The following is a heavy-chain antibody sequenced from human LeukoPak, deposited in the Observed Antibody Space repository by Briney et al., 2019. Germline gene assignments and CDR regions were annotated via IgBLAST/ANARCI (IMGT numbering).Heavy chain of an antibody. CDR3: ARTSIAARRADFDY. CDR2: INSSSGGT. D-gene: IGHD6-6*01. CDR1: GYTFTDYY. Sequence: EASVKVSCKTSGYTFTDYYIHWMRQAPGQGLEWMGWINSSSGGTSYAQKFQGRVTLTRDTPTRTAFMELNRLTSDDTAVYYCARTSIAARRADFDYWGQGTVVTVSS. V-gene: IGHV1-2*02. J-gene: IGHJ4*02.